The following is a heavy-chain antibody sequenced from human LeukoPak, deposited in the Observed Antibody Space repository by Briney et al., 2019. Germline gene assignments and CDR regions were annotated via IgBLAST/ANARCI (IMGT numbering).Heavy chain of an antibody. D-gene: IGHD3-16*01. CDR1: GYTFTKYA. CDR3: AKGPAQRFGREGGTNWFDP. CDR2: INTNTGNP. V-gene: IGHV7-4-1*02. Sequence: ASVKVSCKASGYTFTKYAMNWLRQAPGQGPEWMGWINTNTGNPTYAQGFTGRFVFSLDTSVSTAYLQISSLKPEDSAVYYCAKGPAQRFGREGGTNWFDPWGQGTLVTVSS. J-gene: IGHJ5*02.